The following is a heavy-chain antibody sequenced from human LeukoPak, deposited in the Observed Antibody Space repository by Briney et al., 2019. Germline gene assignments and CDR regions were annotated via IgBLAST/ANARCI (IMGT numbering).Heavy chain of an antibody. Sequence: GGSLRLSCAASRYTSSSYSLNWVRQAPGKGLEWVSSISSSSSYIYYADSVKGRFTVSRDNAKNSLYLQMNSLRAEDTAVYYCARVATSGHDYWGQGTLVTVSS. J-gene: IGHJ4*02. D-gene: IGHD2-2*01. CDR3: ARVATSGHDY. CDR2: ISSSSSYI. CDR1: RYTSSSYS. V-gene: IGHV3-21*04.